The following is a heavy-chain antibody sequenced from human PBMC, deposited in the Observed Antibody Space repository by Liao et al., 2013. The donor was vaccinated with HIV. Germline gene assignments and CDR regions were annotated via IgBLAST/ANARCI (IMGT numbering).Heavy chain of an antibody. CDR2: INHSGST. CDR3: ARENAGTAGYYYYYMDV. D-gene: IGHD2-21*02. CDR1: GGSFSGYY. J-gene: IGHJ6*03. V-gene: IGHV4-34*01. Sequence: QVQLQQWGAGLLKPSETLSLTCAVYGGSFSGYYWSWIRQPPGKGLEWIGEINHSGSTNYNPSLRSRVTISVDTSKNQFSLKLDSVTAADTAVYYCARENAGTAGYYYYYMDVWGKGITVTVSS.